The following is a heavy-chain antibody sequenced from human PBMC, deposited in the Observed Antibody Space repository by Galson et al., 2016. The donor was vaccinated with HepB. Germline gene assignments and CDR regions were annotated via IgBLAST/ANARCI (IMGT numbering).Heavy chain of an antibody. V-gene: IGHV1-46*01. CDR1: GYPFTSYY. D-gene: IGHD2/OR15-2a*01. J-gene: IGHJ6*02. Sequence: SVKVSCKASGYPFTSYYLHWVRQAPGQGLEWMGIINPSGDRISYTQKFQGRVTMTSDTSASTVYMELSSLRSEDTAVYYCARDLVPGPHWGSYFVMDVWGQGTTVTVSS. CDR2: INPSGDRI. CDR3: ARDLVPGPHWGSYFVMDV.